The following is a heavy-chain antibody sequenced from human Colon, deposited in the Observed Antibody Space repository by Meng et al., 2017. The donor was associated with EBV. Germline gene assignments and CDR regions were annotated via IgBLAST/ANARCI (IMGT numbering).Heavy chain of an antibody. CDR1: GGSLRGYY. Sequence: VQLKQGGAGLLSPSETRSLTCGVSGGSLRGYYWSWIRHCPGRTLEFIGDINHSGSANYNPSLRSRVTISVDTSKNQIFLNLHSVTAADTAVYHCARTFGYCSNNNCPRTLGYWGQGTLVTVSS. V-gene: IGHV4-34*02. CDR2: INHSGSA. D-gene: IGHD2-2*03. CDR3: ARTFGYCSNNNCPRTLGY. J-gene: IGHJ4*02.